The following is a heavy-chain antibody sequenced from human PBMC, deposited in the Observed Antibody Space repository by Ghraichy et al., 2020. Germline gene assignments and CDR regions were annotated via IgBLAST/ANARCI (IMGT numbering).Heavy chain of an antibody. J-gene: IGHJ5*02. Sequence: SETLSLTCTVSGGSISSGGYYWSWIRQHPGKGLEWIGYIYYSGSTYYNPSLKSRVTISVDTSKNQFSLKLSSVTAADTAVYYCARGQAGYDFWSGPMLNWFDPWGQGTLVTVSS. CDR3: ARGQAGYDFWSGPMLNWFDP. CDR1: GGSISSGGYY. CDR2: IYYSGST. D-gene: IGHD3-3*01. V-gene: IGHV4-31*03.